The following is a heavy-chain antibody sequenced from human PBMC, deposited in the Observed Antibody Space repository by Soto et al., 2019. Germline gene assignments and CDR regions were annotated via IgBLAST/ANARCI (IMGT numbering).Heavy chain of an antibody. V-gene: IGHV4-39*01. Sequence: PSETLSLTCTVSAGSISGNYYWCWIHQPPGKGLEWIASVYYTGTTYYTPSLESRVTISVATSKNQFSLRLTSVTAADPAVYYCARLLVWDSASWYVRGWFAPCGRGTLVTVSS. CDR2: VYYTGTT. CDR3: ARLLVWDSASWYVRGWFAP. D-gene: IGHD6-13*01. CDR1: AGSISGNYY. J-gene: IGHJ5*02.